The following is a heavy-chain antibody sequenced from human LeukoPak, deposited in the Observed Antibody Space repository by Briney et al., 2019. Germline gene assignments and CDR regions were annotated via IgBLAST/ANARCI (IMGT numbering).Heavy chain of an antibody. V-gene: IGHV3-23*01. CDR2: ISGSGGST. J-gene: IGHJ3*02. Sequence: GGSLRLSCAASGFTFSSYAMSWVRQAPGKGLEWVSAISGSGGSTYYADSVKGRFTISRDNSKNTLYLQMNSLRAEDTAVYYCARAKGYCSGGSCYGKSAFDIWGQGTMVTVSS. CDR3: ARAKGYCSGGSCYGKSAFDI. D-gene: IGHD2-15*01. CDR1: GFTFSSYA.